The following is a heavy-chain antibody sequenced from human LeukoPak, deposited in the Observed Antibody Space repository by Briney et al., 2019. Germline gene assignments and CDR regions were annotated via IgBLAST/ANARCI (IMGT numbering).Heavy chain of an antibody. CDR3: ANGFVRLPAGVEWAGTDY. V-gene: IGHV3-23*01. Sequence: PGGSLTLSCAASGFTFTNYDMSWVRQAPGKGLEWVSAISSSGGTIYYADSVKGRFTISRDNSKNTLYLQMNSLRAEDTAVYYCANGFVRLPAGVEWAGTDYWGQGTLVTVSS. J-gene: IGHJ4*02. CDR1: GFTFTNYD. CDR2: ISSSGGTI. D-gene: IGHD6-19*01.